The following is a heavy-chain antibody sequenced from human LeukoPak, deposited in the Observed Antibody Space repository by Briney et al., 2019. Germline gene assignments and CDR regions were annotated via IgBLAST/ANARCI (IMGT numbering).Heavy chain of an antibody. J-gene: IGHJ4*02. CDR2: ISGSGGST. V-gene: IGHV3-23*01. D-gene: IGHD3-3*02. Sequence: PGGSLRLSCAASGFTFSSYAMSWVRQAPGKGLEWVSAISGSGGSTYYADSVKGRFTISRDNSKNTLYLQMNSLRAEDTAVHYCAKDHPIFGVVIRSPIDYWGQGTLVTVSS. CDR1: GFTFSSYA. CDR3: AKDHPIFGVVIRSPIDY.